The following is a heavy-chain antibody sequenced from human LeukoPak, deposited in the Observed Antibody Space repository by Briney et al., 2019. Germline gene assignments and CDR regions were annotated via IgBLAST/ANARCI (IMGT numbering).Heavy chain of an antibody. CDR2: MDPYSGKT. CDR3: ARGRELFAY. J-gene: IGHJ4*02. CDR1: GYTFTSYD. Sequence: GASVKVSCRASGYTFTSYDIHWVRQATGQGLEWMGWMDPYSGKTGYAQKFQGRVNVSRNTSINTVYMELTSLRSDDTAVYYCARGRELFAYWGQGTLVTVSS. V-gene: IGHV1-8*01. D-gene: IGHD1-7*01.